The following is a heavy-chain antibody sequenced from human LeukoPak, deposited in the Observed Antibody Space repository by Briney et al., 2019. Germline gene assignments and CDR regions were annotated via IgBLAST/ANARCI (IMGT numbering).Heavy chain of an antibody. D-gene: IGHD3-10*01. V-gene: IGHV3-23*01. Sequence: GGSLRLSCAASGFTFSSYAMSWVRQASGKGLEWVSAISGSGGSTYYADSVKGRFTISRDNSKNTLYLQMNSLRAEDTAVYYCAGTVRGVINYYGMDVWGQGTTVTVSS. CDR3: AGTVRGVINYYGMDV. CDR1: GFTFSSYA. J-gene: IGHJ6*02. CDR2: ISGSGGST.